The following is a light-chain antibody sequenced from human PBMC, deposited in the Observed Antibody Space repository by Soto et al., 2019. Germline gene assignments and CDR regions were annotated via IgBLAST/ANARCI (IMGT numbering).Light chain of an antibody. V-gene: IGKV1-39*01. CDR2: AAS. CDR1: QSISTY. J-gene: IGKJ3*01. CDR3: QQSYNTLT. Sequence: DIQMTQSPSSLSASVGDRITIACRASQSISTYLNWYQQKPRKAPKLLIYAASNLESGVPSRFSGSGSGTEFTLTISSLQPEDFATYYCQQSYNTLTFGPGTKVDIK.